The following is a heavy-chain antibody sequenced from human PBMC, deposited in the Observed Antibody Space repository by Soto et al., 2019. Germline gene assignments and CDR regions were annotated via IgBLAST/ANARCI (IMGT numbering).Heavy chain of an antibody. J-gene: IGHJ6*04. CDR1: GFTVSSNY. CDR2: IYSGGST. CDR3: ARGGRESQQLGTQPV. Sequence: GGSLRLSCAASGFTVSSNYMSWVRQAPGKGLEWVSVIYSGGSTYYADSVKGRFTISRHNSKNTLYLQMNSLRAEDTAVYYCARGGRESQQLGTQPVWGKGTTVTVSS. V-gene: IGHV3-53*04. D-gene: IGHD6-13*01.